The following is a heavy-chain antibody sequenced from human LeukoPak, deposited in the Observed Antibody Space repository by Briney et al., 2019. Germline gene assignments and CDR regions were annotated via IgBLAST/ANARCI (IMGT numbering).Heavy chain of an antibody. Sequence: ETLSLTCNVSGESISSHYWSWTRQSPGKGLEWIGYIYHTGSTSYSPSLKSRVTISADTSQNQFSLKLSSVTAADTAVYYCASRKLGNDYWGQGTLVTVSS. CDR1: GESISSHY. D-gene: IGHD7-27*01. V-gene: IGHV4-59*11. CDR3: ASRKLGNDY. J-gene: IGHJ4*02. CDR2: IYHTGST.